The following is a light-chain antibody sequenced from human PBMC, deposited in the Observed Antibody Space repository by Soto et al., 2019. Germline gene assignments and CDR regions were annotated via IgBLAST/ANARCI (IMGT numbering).Light chain of an antibody. CDR3: CSYAGSSTDYV. V-gene: IGLV2-23*01. CDR2: EGS. CDR1: SSDVGSYNL. Sequence: QSVLTQPASVSGSPGQSITISCTGTSSDVGSYNLVSWYQQHPGKAPKLMIYEGSKRPSGVSNRFSGSKSGNTASLTISGLHAEDEADYYCCSYAGSSTDYVFGTGTKLTVL. J-gene: IGLJ1*01.